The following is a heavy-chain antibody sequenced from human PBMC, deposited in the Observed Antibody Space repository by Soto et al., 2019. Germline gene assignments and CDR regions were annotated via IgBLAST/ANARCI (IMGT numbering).Heavy chain of an antibody. CDR3: ASYDIWTGYYSAFYY. CDR2: IYYSGST. CDR1: GGSISSYY. D-gene: IGHD3-9*01. V-gene: IGHV4-59*01. J-gene: IGHJ4*02. Sequence: SETLSLTCTVSGGSISSYYWSWIRPPPGKGLEWIGYIYYSGSTNYNPSLKSRVTISVDTSKNQFSLKLSSVTAADTAVYYCASYDIWTGYYSAFYYWGQGTLVTVS.